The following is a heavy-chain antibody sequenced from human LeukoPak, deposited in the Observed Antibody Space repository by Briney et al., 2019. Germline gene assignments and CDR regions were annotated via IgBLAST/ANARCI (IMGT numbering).Heavy chain of an antibody. CDR2: IFYTGTI. CDR1: GGSIGTYY. V-gene: IGHV4-59*01. Sequence: PSETLSLTCTVSGGSIGTYYWSWIRQSPGKGLEWIGYIFYTGTIDYSPSLKSRVSISLDTSKNQFSLKLSSVSAADTALYYCARGTEVFGMDVWGQGTTVTVSS. J-gene: IGHJ6*02. CDR3: ARGTEVFGMDV. D-gene: IGHD3/OR15-3a*01.